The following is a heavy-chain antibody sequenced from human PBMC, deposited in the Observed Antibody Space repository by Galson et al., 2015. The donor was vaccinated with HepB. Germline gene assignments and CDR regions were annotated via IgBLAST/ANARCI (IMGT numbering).Heavy chain of an antibody. D-gene: IGHD3-10*01. CDR1: GFSFSDYW. J-gene: IGHJ5*02. V-gene: IGHV3-7*03. CDR2: IKQDGREK. Sequence: SLRLSCAASGFSFSDYWMSWVRQAPGRGLEWVANIKQDGREKYYVDSVKGRFTISRDNAKNSLYLQMNSLRAEDTAVYYCARSAGWLDPWGQGTLVSVSS. CDR3: ARSAGWLDP.